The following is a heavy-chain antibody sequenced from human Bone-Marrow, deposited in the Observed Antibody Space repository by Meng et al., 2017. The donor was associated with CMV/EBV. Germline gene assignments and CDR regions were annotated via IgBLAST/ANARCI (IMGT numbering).Heavy chain of an antibody. V-gene: IGHV3-48*04. J-gene: IGHJ6*02. CDR1: GFTFSSYS. CDR2: ISSSSCTI. CDR3: AKDKSIAAGYYYGMDV. D-gene: IGHD6-13*01. Sequence: GESLKISCAASGFTFSSYSMNWVRQAPGKGLEWVAYISSSSCTIYYADSVKGRLNISRDNAKASLYLQMNSLRAEETAVYYCAKDKSIAAGYYYGMDVGGEGTTVTVSS.